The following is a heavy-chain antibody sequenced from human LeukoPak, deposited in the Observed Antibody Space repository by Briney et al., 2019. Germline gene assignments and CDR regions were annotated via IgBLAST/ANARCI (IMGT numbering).Heavy chain of an antibody. CDR2: ISHSGST. CDR3: ARARGPAHAYYYDSSGRYFDL. J-gene: IGHJ2*01. D-gene: IGHD3-22*01. Sequence: SETLSLTCAVYGESFSGYYWSWIRQPPGKGLEWIAEISHSGSTNYNPSLKSRVTVSVDTSKSQFSLRLKSVTAADTAVYYCARARGPAHAYYYDSSGRYFDLWGRGTLVTVSS. V-gene: IGHV4-34*01. CDR1: GESFSGYY.